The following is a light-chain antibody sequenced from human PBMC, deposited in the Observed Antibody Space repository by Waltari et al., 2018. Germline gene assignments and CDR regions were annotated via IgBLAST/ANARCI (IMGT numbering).Light chain of an antibody. CDR3: QQLHRYPMT. J-gene: IGKJ1*01. Sequence: IQLTQSPSSLSASVGDRVAITCRASQGINTFFAWYQQKPGKAPKLLIYAASTSQSGVPARFSGSGSGTDFTLTISSLQAEDFATYYCQQLHRYPMTFGRGTKVEIK. CDR1: QGINTF. V-gene: IGKV1-9*01. CDR2: AAS.